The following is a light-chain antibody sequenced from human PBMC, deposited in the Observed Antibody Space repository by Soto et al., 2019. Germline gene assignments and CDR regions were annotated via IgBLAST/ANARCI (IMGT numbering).Light chain of an antibody. Sequence: QSVLTQPPSVSGAPGQRVTISCTGSSSNIGAGYDVHWYQQLPGTAPKLLIYGNSNRPSGVPDRFSGSKSGTSASLAITGRQAEDEADYYCRSYDSSLSGPVVFGGGTKLTVL. J-gene: IGLJ2*01. CDR2: GNS. V-gene: IGLV1-40*01. CDR3: RSYDSSLSGPVV. CDR1: SSNIGAGYD.